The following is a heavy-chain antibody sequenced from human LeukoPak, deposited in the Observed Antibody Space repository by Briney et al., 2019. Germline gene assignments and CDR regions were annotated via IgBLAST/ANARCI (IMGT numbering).Heavy chain of an antibody. V-gene: IGHV3-23*01. CDR3: ARDRAFPNDVFDI. D-gene: IGHD2/OR15-2a*01. Sequence: PGGSLRLSCAASGFTFSNYAMSWVRQAPGKGLEWVSAIHGTDGRTWYPDSVKGRCTISRDNSRNTLHLQLNSLRAEDTAVYYCARDRAFPNDVFDIWGQGTMVSVSS. CDR1: GFTFSNYA. CDR2: IHGTDGRT. J-gene: IGHJ3*02.